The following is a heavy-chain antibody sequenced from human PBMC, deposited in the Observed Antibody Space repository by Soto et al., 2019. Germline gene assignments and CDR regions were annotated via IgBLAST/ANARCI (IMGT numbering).Heavy chain of an antibody. D-gene: IGHD3-22*01. CDR2: VSHSGGI. V-gene: IGHV4-34*01. CDR3: ARGGNYYDSSGYYP. J-gene: IGHJ5*02. Sequence: SETLSLTCGVHGGSFSGYYWTWIRQSPGKGLEWIGEVSHSGGINYSPSLKGRVTISVDTSNNTFSLKLSSVTAADTAVYYCARGGNYYDSSGYYPWGQGTLVTVSS. CDR1: GGSFSGYY.